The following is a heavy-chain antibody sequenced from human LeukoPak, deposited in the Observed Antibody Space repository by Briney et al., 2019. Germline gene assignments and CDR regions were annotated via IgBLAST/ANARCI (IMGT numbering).Heavy chain of an antibody. CDR1: GFTFSSYS. CDR2: ISSSSSYI. V-gene: IGHV3-21*01. CDR3: ARDLGDYDFWSGSFDY. J-gene: IGHJ4*02. D-gene: IGHD3-3*01. Sequence: GGSLRLSCAASGFTFSSYSMNWVRQAPGKGLEWVSSISSSSSYIYYADSVKGRFTISRDNAKNSLYLQMNSLRAEDTAVYYCARDLGDYDFWSGSFDYWGQGTLVTVSS.